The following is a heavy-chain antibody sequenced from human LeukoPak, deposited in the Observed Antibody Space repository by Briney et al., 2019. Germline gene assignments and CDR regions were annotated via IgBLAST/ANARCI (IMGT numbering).Heavy chain of an antibody. CDR1: GFTFSSYA. V-gene: IGHV3-30*01. D-gene: IGHD3-22*01. Sequence: GGSLRLSCAASGFTFSSYAMHWVRQAPGKGLEWVAVISYDGSNKYYADSVKGRFTISRDNSKNTLYLQMNSLRAEDTAVYYCARDSDSSGYYYSAFDIWGQGTMVTASS. CDR3: ARDSDSSGYYYSAFDI. J-gene: IGHJ3*02. CDR2: ISYDGSNK.